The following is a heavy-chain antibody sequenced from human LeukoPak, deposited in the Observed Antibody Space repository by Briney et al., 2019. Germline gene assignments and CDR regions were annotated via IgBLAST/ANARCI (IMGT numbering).Heavy chain of an antibody. CDR2: IIPIFGTA. D-gene: IGHD2-2*01. CDR1: GGTFSSYA. J-gene: IGHJ3*02. V-gene: IGHV1-69*05. CDR3: ARGVSDIVVVPAAPDAFDI. Sequence: GASVKVSCKASGGTFSSYAISWVRQAPGQGLEWMGGIIPIFGTANYAQKFQGRVTITTDESTSTAYMELRSLRSDDTAVYYCARGVSDIVVVPAAPDAFDIWGRGTMVTVSS.